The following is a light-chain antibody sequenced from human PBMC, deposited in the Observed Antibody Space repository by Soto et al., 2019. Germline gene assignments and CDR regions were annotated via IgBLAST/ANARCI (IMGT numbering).Light chain of an antibody. V-gene: IGLV7-46*01. CDR3: LLAYGGGRPYV. CDR2: DTS. J-gene: IGLJ1*01. Sequence: QAVVTQEPSLTVSPGGPVTLTCDSSTGAVTSGHYPYWIQQKPGQAPRTLIYDTSNKHSWTPARFSGFLLAGKAALTLSDAQPEDEADYSCLLAYGGGRPYVFGTGTKVTVL. CDR1: TGAVTSGHY.